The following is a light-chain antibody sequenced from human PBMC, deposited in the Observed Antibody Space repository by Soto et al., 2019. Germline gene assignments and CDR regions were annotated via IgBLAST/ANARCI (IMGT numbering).Light chain of an antibody. V-gene: IGKV3-15*01. CDR2: DAS. J-gene: IGKJ1*01. Sequence: PGDRATLSCRASQSVSSNLAWYQQKPGQAPRLLIYDASTRATAIAARFSGSGSGTEFTLSISSLQSEDFAVYYCQQYNNWPPITFGQGTKVDIK. CDR3: QQYNNWPPIT. CDR1: QSVSSN.